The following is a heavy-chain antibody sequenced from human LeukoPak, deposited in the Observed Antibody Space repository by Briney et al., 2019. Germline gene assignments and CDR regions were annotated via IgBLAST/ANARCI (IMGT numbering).Heavy chain of an antibody. V-gene: IGHV4-59*08. CDR1: RGSISSKD. J-gene: IGHJ4*02. CDR3: ARHREFSSSGNYFDY. D-gene: IGHD6-6*01. Sequence: PSETLSLTCSVSRGSISSKDWSWIRQPPGKPLEWIGYIYYSGSTTYNPSLKSRVTISLDTSKNQFSLRLRSVTAADTAVYYCARHREFSSSGNYFDYWGQGTLVTVSS. CDR2: IYYSGST.